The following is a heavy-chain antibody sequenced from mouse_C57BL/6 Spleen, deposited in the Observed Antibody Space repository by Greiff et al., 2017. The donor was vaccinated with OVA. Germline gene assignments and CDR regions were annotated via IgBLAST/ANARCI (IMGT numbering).Heavy chain of an antibody. V-gene: IGHV1-52*01. J-gene: IGHJ1*03. Sequence: VQLQQSGAELVRPGSSVKLSCKASGYTFTSYWMHWVKQRPIQGLEWIGNIDPSDSETHYNQKFKDKATLTVDKSSSTAYMQLSSLTSEDSAVYYCASPIYDGYFDVWGTGTTVTVSS. CDR3: ASPIYDGYFDV. D-gene: IGHD2-3*01. CDR2: IDPSDSET. CDR1: GYTFTSYW.